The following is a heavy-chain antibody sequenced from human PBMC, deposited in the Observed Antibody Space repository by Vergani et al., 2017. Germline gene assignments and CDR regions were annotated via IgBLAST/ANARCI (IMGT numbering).Heavy chain of an antibody. D-gene: IGHD3-10*01. CDR3: ARPSYGSEYDSYYSLNF. J-gene: IGHJ6*04. Sequence: EVSLMESGGDLVQPGGSLTVSCVGSGFMFNNYAMHWVRQAPGKGLEWVAYISLSGATKYYADSVAGRFTVSRDSVKNSVSLHMNSLRADDTAVYYCARPSYGSEYDSYYSLNFWGKGTTVIVSS. CDR2: ISLSGATK. V-gene: IGHV3-48*01. CDR1: GFMFNNYA.